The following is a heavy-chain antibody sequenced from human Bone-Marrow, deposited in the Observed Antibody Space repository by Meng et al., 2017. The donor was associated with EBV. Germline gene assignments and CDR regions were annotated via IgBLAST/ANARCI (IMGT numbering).Heavy chain of an antibody. CDR1: GFTFSSYA. CDR3: SRDLAGPYDD. CDR2: ISGSGGST. Sequence: EVQLVESGGGLVQPGGCLRLSCAASGFTFSSYAMSWVRQAPGKGLEWVSAISGSGGSTYYADSVKGRFTISRDNTKNTLYLQMNSLRAEDTALYFCSRDLAGPYDDWGRGTLVTVAS. J-gene: IGHJ4*02. D-gene: IGHD3-3*02. V-gene: IGHV3-23*04.